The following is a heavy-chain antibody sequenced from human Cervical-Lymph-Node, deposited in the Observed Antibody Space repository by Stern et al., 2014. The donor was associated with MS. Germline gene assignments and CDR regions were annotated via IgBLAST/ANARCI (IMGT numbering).Heavy chain of an antibody. CDR2: IYYSGTT. CDR3: ARGGRWEPDFDY. V-gene: IGHV4-59*02. CDR1: GGSVSGYY. D-gene: IGHD1-26*01. J-gene: IGHJ4*02. Sequence: QVQLQESGPGLVKPSETLSLTCTVSGGSVSGYYWSWIRQPPGKGLELIGYIYYSGTTNYNPSLTSRLAMSLDTSKNQFSLKLNSVTAADTAVYYCARGGRWEPDFDYWGQGTLVTVSS.